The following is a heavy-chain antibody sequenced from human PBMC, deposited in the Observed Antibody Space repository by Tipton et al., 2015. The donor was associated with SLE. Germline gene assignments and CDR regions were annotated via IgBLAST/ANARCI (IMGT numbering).Heavy chain of an antibody. J-gene: IGHJ6*03. CDR3: ARDTYYDFWSGYRSYYYMDV. V-gene: IGHV3-21*01. D-gene: IGHD3-3*01. CDR1: GFSFSSYT. CDR2: ISSSSDYI. Sequence: SLRLSCAASGFSFSSYTMNWVRQAPGKGLEWVSSISSSSDYIYYADSVKGRFTISRDNAKNSLYLQMNSLRAEDTAVYYCARDTYYDFWSGYRSYYYMDVWGKGTTVTVSS.